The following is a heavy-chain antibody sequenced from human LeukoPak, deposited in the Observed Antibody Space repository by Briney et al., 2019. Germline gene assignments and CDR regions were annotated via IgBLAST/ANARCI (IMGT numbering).Heavy chain of an antibody. CDR1: GFTFSNYA. J-gene: IGHJ4*02. V-gene: IGHV3-23*01. Sequence: GGSLILSCAASGFTFSNYAMSWVRQGPGKGLEWVSDISGSGGNTYSADSVKGRFTISRDNSKNTLYLQMISLRAEDTAVYYCAKWKYYGSPYFDYWGQGTLVTVSS. D-gene: IGHD3-10*01. CDR3: AKWKYYGSPYFDY. CDR2: ISGSGGNT.